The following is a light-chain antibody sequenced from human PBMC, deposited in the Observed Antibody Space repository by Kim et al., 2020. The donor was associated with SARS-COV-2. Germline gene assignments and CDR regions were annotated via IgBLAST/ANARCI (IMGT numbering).Light chain of an antibody. V-gene: IGLV7-46*01. CDR1: TGTVTSAHY. J-gene: IGLJ3*02. CDR2: DTS. Sequence: PGGTVTLTCGSSTGTVTSAHYPYWFQLKPGQAPWTLIYDTSNKLSWTPARFSGSLLGGKAALTLSGAQPEDEADYYCLLSYNSIRVFGGGTQLTVL. CDR3: LLSYNSIRV.